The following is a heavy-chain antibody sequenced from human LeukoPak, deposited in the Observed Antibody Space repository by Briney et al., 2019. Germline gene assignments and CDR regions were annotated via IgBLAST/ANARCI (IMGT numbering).Heavy chain of an antibody. CDR2: ISYDGSNE. J-gene: IGHJ4*02. CDR3: ARHSSRNREFDY. D-gene: IGHD6-13*01. V-gene: IGHV3-30-3*01. CDR1: GFTFSRYA. Sequence: GGSLRLSCAASGFTFSRYAMHWVRQAPGKGLEWVAVISYDGSNEYYADSVKGRFTISRDNSKNTLYLQMNSLRAEDTAVYYCARHSSRNREFDYWGQGTLVTVSS.